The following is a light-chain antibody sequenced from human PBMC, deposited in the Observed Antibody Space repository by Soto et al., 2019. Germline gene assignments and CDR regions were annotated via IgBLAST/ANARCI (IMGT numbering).Light chain of an antibody. Sequence: QSVLTQPPSASGTPGQRVTISCSGSSSNIGSNTVNWYQQLPGPAPKLLIYSNNQLPSGVPDRFSGSKSGTSASLAISGLQSEDEADYYCASSDASLNGYVFGAGTKVTVL. CDR1: SSNIGSNT. J-gene: IGLJ1*01. CDR3: ASSDASLNGYV. V-gene: IGLV1-44*01. CDR2: SNN.